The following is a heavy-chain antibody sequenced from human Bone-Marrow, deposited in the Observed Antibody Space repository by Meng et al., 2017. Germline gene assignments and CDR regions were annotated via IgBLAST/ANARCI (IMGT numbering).Heavy chain of an antibody. D-gene: IGHD3-10*01. Sequence: SETLSLTCTVSGGSISSYYWSWIRQPPGKGLEWIGYIYYSGSTNYNPSLKSRVTISVDTSKNQFSLKLSSVTAADPAVYYCARGQSYFDYYYYGMDVWGQGTTVTVSS. V-gene: IGHV4-59*01. J-gene: IGHJ6*02. CDR2: IYYSGST. CDR1: GGSISSYY. CDR3: ARGQSYFDYYYYGMDV.